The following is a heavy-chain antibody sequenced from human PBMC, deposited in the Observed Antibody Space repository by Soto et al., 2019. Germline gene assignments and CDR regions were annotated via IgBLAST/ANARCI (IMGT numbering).Heavy chain of an antibody. V-gene: IGHV3-30*18. D-gene: IGHD3-22*01. J-gene: IGHJ5*02. CDR1: GFTFSRYG. CDR2: MSYDGSHK. Sequence: QVQLVESGGGVVQPGRSLRLSCAASGFTFSRYGMHWVRQAPGKGLEWLAVMSYDGSHKQYADSVKGRFTISRDNSKNTLYLQMDSLTTEDTAVYYCAKDPNDSSGSINWFAPWGQGTLVTVSS. CDR3: AKDPNDSSGSINWFAP.